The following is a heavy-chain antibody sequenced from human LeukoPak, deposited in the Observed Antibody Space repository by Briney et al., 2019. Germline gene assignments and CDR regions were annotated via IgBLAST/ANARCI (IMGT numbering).Heavy chain of an antibody. J-gene: IGHJ6*03. CDR3: AKLPHSSSWSYYYYYYMDV. Sequence: GGSLRLSCAASGFTFSSYAMSWVRQAPGKGLEWVSAISGSGGSTYYADSVKGRFTISRDNSKNTLYLQMNSLRAEDTAVYYCAKLPHSSSWSYYYYYYMDVWGKGATVTVSS. D-gene: IGHD6-13*01. CDR2: ISGSGGST. CDR1: GFTFSSYA. V-gene: IGHV3-23*01.